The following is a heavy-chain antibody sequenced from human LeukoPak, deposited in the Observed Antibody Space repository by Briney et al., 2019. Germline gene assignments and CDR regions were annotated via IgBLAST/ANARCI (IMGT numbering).Heavy chain of an antibody. CDR1: GFIVSNYY. CDR2: IYNGGAT. V-gene: IGHV3-53*01. D-gene: IGHD2-2*01. J-gene: IGHJ4*02. Sequence: GGSLRLSCAVSGFIVSNYYMNWVRQAPGKGLECVSVIYNGGATYYADSVKGRLTISRDNSKNTLYLQMNGLRAKDTAMYFCTREFGSGTFDWGQGTLVTVSS. CDR3: TREFGSGTFD.